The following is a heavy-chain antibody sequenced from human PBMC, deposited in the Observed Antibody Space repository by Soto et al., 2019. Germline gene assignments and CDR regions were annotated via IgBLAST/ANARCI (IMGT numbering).Heavy chain of an antibody. Sequence: SETLSLTCTVSGGSISSYYWSWIRQPPGKGLEWIGYIYYSGSTYYNPSLKSRVTISVDTSKNQFSLKLSSVTAADTAVYYCARGTSDSSSAYYYYYMDVWGKGTTVTVSS. V-gene: IGHV4-59*12. CDR2: IYYSGST. CDR3: ARGTSDSSSAYYYYYMDV. CDR1: GGSISSYY. D-gene: IGHD6-6*01. J-gene: IGHJ6*03.